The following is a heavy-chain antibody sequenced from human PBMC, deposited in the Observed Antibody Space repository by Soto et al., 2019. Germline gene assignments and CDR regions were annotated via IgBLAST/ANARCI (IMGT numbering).Heavy chain of an antibody. V-gene: IGHV4-59*01. CDR2: IYYSGST. D-gene: IGHD3-10*01. J-gene: IGHJ4*02. Sequence: SETLSLTCTVSGGSINSYFWSWIRQSPGKGLEWIGHIYYSGSTSYSPSLKSRVSISVDTSRNQFSLEVHSVTAADTAVYYCARAGTNMVQFDYWGQGTLVTVSS. CDR3: ARAGTNMVQFDY. CDR1: GGSINSYF.